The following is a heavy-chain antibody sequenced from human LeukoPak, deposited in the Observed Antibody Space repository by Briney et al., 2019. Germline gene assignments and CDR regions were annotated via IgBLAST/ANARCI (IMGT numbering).Heavy chain of an antibody. V-gene: IGHV4-39*01. CDR3: AMRLRYFDR. CDR1: GGSISSSSYY. D-gene: IGHD3-9*01. Sequence: SETLSLTCTVSGGSISSSSYYWGWIRQPPGKGLEWIGSTYYSGSTYYNPSLKSRVTISVDTSKNQFSLKLSSVTAADTAVYYCAMRLRYFDRWGQGTLVTVSS. J-gene: IGHJ4*02. CDR2: TYYSGST.